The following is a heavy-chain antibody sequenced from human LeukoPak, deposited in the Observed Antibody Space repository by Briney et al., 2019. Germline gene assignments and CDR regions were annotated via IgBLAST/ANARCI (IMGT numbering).Heavy chain of an antibody. CDR1: GGTFSSYA. V-gene: IGHV1-69*05. CDR3: ARAVAAAWSQDRLESLNDAFDI. D-gene: IGHD6-13*01. CDR2: IIPIFGTA. J-gene: IGHJ3*02. Sequence: SVKVSCKASGGTFSSYAISWVRQAPGQGLEWMGRIIPIFGTANYAQKFQGRVTITTDESTSTAYMELSSLRSEDTAVYYCARAVAAAWSQDRLESLNDAFDIWGQGTMVTVSS.